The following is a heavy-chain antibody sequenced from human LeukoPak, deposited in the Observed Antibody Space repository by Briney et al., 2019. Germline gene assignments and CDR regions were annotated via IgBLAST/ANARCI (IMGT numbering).Heavy chain of an antibody. CDR1: GGSISSYY. J-gene: IGHJ3*02. CDR2: IYYSGST. V-gene: IGHV4-59*08. D-gene: IGHD2-2*01. Sequence: SETLSLTCTVSGGSISSYYWSWIRQPPGKGLEWIGYIYYSGSTNYNPSLKSRVTISVDTSKNQYSLKLSSVTAADTAVYYCARYPSGYCSSTSCYSQLTGAFDIWGQGTMVTVSS. CDR3: ARYPSGYCSSTSCYSQLTGAFDI.